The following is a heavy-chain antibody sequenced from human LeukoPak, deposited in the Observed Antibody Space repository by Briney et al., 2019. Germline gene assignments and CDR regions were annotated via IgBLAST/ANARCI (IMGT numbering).Heavy chain of an antibody. Sequence: GGSLRLSCAASGFTFSSYGMHWVRQAPGKGLEWVAVISYDGSNKYYADSVKGRFTISRDNSKNTLYLQMNSLRAEDTALYCCATSTVATNDYWGQGTLVTVSS. J-gene: IGHJ4*02. CDR3: ATSTVATNDY. D-gene: IGHD4-11*01. CDR2: ISYDGSNK. V-gene: IGHV3-30*03. CDR1: GFTFSSYG.